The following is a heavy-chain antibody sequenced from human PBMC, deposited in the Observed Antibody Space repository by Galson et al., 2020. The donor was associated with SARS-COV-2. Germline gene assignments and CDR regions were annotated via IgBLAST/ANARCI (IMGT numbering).Heavy chain of an antibody. J-gene: IGHJ4*02. V-gene: IGHV3-7*03. CDR2: MNQDGSEI. CDR1: GFTFSYYW. Sequence: TGGSLRLSCAASGFTFSYYWMSWVRQAPGKGLEWVANMNQDGSEIYYVDSVKGRFTISRDNAKNSLFLQMDSLRAEDTAVYYCAKTGGSFYDYTAFYVFDYWGQGALVTVSS. D-gene: IGHD3-16*01. CDR3: AKTGGSFYDYTAFYVFDY.